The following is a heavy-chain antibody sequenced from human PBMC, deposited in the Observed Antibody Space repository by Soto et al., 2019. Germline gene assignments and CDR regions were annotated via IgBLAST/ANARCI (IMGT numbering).Heavy chain of an antibody. Sequence: QLQLQESGPGLVKPSETLSLTCRVSDGSMNSDSSYWGWIRQPPGKGLEWVGVINHSGSTYHNLSLKARFTMSVDASRNQFSLKLTSMTAADTAVYYCARLGGYVSVGYYYLWDSWGQGTLVTVSS. CDR2: INHSGST. J-gene: IGHJ4*02. CDR3: ARLGGYVSVGYYYLWDS. D-gene: IGHD3-22*01. CDR1: DGSMNSDSSY. V-gene: IGHV4-39*01.